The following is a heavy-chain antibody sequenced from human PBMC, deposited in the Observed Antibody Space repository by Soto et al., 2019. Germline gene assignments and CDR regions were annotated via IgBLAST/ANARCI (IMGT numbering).Heavy chain of an antibody. D-gene: IGHD3-3*01. CDR2: ISGGGGST. Sequence: EVQLLESGGGLVQPGGSLRLSCAASGFSFSNYAMSWVRQAPGKGLEWVSGISGGGGSTYSADSVKGRFTISRDSSKNTLYLQMNSLRAEDTALYYCAKDLDFWSGYYGARGLDYWGQGTLVTVSS. CDR1: GFSFSNYA. J-gene: IGHJ4*02. CDR3: AKDLDFWSGYYGARGLDY. V-gene: IGHV3-23*01.